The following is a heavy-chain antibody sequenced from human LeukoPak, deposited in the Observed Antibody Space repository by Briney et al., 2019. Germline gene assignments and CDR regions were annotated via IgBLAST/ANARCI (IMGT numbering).Heavy chain of an antibody. J-gene: IGHJ4*02. CDR2: MNPNSGNT. CDR1: GYTFTSYD. CDR3: ARAHHDSSGYNY. V-gene: IGHV1-8*01. Sequence: ASVKVSCKASGYTFTSYDINWVRQATGQGHEWMGWMNPNSGNTGYAQKFQGRVTMTRNTSISTAYMELSSLRSEDTAVYYCARAHHDSSGYNYWGQGTLVTVSS. D-gene: IGHD3-22*01.